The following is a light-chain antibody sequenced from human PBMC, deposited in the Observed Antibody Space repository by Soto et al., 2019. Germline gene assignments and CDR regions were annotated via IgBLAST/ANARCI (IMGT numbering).Light chain of an antibody. CDR1: QSVSKF. J-gene: IGKJ1*01. V-gene: IGKV3-11*01. CDR2: DAS. CDR3: QHRGR. Sequence: EVVLTQSQATLSLSPGDRATLSCRAGQSVSKFIAWYQHKPGQAPRLLIYDASNRATGIPARFSGSGSGTDFTLTITSLESEDFTVYYCQHRGRFGQGTKVDIK.